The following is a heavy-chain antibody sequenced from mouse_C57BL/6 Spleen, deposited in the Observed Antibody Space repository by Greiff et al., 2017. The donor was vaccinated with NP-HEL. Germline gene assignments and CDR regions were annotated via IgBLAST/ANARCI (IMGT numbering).Heavy chain of an antibody. J-gene: IGHJ3*01. V-gene: IGHV1-69*01. CDR1: GYTFTSYW. CDR3: ARGGDDYDGFAY. D-gene: IGHD2-4*01. Sequence: QVQLQQPGAELVMPGASVKLSCKASGYTFTSYWMHWVKQRPGQGLEWIGEIDPSDSYTNYTQKFKGKSTLTVDKSSSTAYMQLSSLTSEDSAVYYCARGGDDYDGFAYWGQGTLVTVSA. CDR2: IDPSDSYT.